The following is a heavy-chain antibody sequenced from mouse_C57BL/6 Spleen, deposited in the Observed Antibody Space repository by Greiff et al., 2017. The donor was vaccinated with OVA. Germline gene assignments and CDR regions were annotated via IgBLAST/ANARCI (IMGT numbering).Heavy chain of an antibody. CDR3: AREGTTVPFDY. CDR2: IYPGDGDT. J-gene: IGHJ2*01. Sequence: VKLQESGAELVKPGASVKISCKASGYAFSSYWMNWVKQRPGKGLEWIGQIYPGDGDTNYNGKFKGKATLTADKSSSTAYMQLSSLTSEDSAVYFCAREGTTVPFDYWGQGTTLTVSS. V-gene: IGHV1-80*01. D-gene: IGHD1-1*01. CDR1: GYAFSSYW.